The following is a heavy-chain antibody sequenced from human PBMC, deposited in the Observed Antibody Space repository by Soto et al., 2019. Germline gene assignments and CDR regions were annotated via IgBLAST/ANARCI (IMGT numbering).Heavy chain of an antibody. V-gene: IGHV3-30*18. CDR2: ISYDGSNK. D-gene: IGHD5-12*01. Sequence: GGSLRLSCAASGVTFSSYAIHWVRQAPGKGLEWVAVISYDGSNKYYADSVKGRFTISRDNSKNTLYLQMNSLRAEDTAVYYCANAKVVSGYDYLDAFDIWGQGTMVTVSS. J-gene: IGHJ3*02. CDR3: ANAKVVSGYDYLDAFDI. CDR1: GVTFSSYA.